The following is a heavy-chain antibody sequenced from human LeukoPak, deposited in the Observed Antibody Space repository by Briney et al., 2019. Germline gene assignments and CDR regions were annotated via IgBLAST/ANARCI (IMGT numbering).Heavy chain of an antibody. CDR2: IYYSGST. Sequence: SETLSLTCTVSSGSISNGGYYWSWIRQHPGKGLEWIGYIYYSGSTYYTPSLTSRVTISVDTSKNQFSLKLYSVTAADTAVYYCAGQIRHYYDSGGYPSFFDYWGQGTLVTVSS. D-gene: IGHD3-22*01. J-gene: IGHJ4*02. CDR3: AGQIRHYYDSGGYPSFFDY. V-gene: IGHV4-31*03. CDR1: SGSISNGGYY.